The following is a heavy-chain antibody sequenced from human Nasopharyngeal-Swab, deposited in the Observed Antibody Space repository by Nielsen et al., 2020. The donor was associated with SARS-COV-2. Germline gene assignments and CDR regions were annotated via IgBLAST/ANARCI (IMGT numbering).Heavy chain of an antibody. J-gene: IGHJ2*01. CDR2: ISWNSGSI. CDR3: AKAQIAEYWYFAL. CDR1: GFTFDDYA. Sequence: GGSLRLSCAASGFTFDDYAMHWVRQAPGKGLEWVSGISWNSGSIGYADSVKGRFTISRDNAKNSLYPQMNSLRAEDTALYYCAKAQIAEYWYFALWGRGTLVTVSS. V-gene: IGHV3-9*01. D-gene: IGHD6-13*01.